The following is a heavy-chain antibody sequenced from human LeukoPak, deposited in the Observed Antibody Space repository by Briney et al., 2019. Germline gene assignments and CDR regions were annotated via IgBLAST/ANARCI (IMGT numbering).Heavy chain of an antibody. D-gene: IGHD4-11*01. Sequence: QSGGSLRLSCAASGFTFSSYEMNWVRQAPGKGLEWVSYISSSGSTIYYADSVKGRFTISRDNAKNSLYLQMNSLRAEDMAVYYCARGYSNYDEDPIDYWGQGTLVTVSS. CDR3: ARGYSNYDEDPIDY. J-gene: IGHJ4*02. CDR2: ISSSGSTI. CDR1: GFTFSSYE. V-gene: IGHV3-48*03.